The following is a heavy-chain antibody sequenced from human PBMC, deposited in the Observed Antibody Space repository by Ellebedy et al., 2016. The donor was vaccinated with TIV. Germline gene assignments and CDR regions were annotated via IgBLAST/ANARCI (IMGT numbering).Heavy chain of an antibody. CDR1: GYTFTSYA. Sequence: ASVKVSCKASGYTFTSYAMHWVRQAPGQRLEWMGWINAGNGNTKYSQKFQGRVTITRDTSASTAYMELSSLRSEDTAVYYCASAFLLVVAATDNWFDPWGQGTLVTVSS. J-gene: IGHJ5*02. CDR3: ASAFLLVVAATDNWFDP. V-gene: IGHV1-3*01. CDR2: INAGNGNT. D-gene: IGHD2-15*01.